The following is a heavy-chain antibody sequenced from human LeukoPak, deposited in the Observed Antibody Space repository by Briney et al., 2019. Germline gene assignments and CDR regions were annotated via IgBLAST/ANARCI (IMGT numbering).Heavy chain of an antibody. D-gene: IGHD3-10*01. V-gene: IGHV3-48*02. CDR1: GFTFSDYS. CDR3: VWFGDSRVLY. CDR2: INSDGKTT. Sequence: PGGSLRLSCAASGFTFSDYSMNWVRQAPGKGLEDLSYINSDGKTTWYADSVKGRFTASRDNAKNSLYLQMNSLRDEDTAVYYCVWFGDSRVLYWGQGTLVTVSS. J-gene: IGHJ4*02.